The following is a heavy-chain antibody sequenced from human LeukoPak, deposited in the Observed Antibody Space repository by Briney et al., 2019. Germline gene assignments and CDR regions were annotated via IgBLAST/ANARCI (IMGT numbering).Heavy chain of an antibody. CDR1: GFAFSSYE. J-gene: IGHJ4*02. Sequence: GGSLRLSCAASGFAFSSYEMNWVRQAPGKGLEWVSYISSSGSTIYYADSVKGRFTISRDNSKNTLYLQMNSLRAEDTAVYYCAKTEAVAGRFEYWGQGTLVTVSS. D-gene: IGHD6-19*01. CDR2: ISSSGSTI. CDR3: AKTEAVAGRFEY. V-gene: IGHV3-48*03.